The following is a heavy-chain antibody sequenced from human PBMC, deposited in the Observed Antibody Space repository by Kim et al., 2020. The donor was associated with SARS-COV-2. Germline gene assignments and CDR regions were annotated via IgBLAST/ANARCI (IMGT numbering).Heavy chain of an antibody. CDR3: ARVISGRYFDY. CDR2: K. V-gene: IGHV3-23*01. D-gene: IGHD5-12*01. Sequence: KYYADSVRDRFTISRDNSKNTLYLQMNSLRAEDTAVYFCARVISGRYFDYWGQGTLVTVSS. J-gene: IGHJ4*02.